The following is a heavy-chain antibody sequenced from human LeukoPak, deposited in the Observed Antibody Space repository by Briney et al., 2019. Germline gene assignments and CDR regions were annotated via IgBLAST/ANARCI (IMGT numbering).Heavy chain of an antibody. J-gene: IGHJ3*02. CDR2: IYSSGST. D-gene: IGHD3-10*01. CDR1: AVSISSGSNY. CDR3: ARSDGYGLVGI. V-gene: IGHV4-39*07. Sequence: SETLSLTCSVSAVSISSGSNYWGLIRQPPGKTLQWIGSIYSSGSTYYNPSLKSRVIILFDTAKNHFSLNLSSVTAADTAVYYCARSDGYGLVGIWGQGTMVTVSS.